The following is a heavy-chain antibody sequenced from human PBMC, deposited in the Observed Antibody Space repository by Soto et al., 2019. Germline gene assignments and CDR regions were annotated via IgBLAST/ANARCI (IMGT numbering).Heavy chain of an antibody. CDR1: GFTFSSYA. CDR3: ARQGYYDFWSGRENYYYYMDV. Sequence: VQLLESGGGLVQPGGSLRLSCAASGFTFSSYAMSWVRQAPGKGLEWVSAISGSGGSTYYADSVKGRFTISRDNSKNTLYLQMNSLRAEDTAVYYCARQGYYDFWSGRENYYYYMDVWGKGTTVTVSS. V-gene: IGHV3-23*01. J-gene: IGHJ6*03. CDR2: ISGSGGST. D-gene: IGHD3-3*01.